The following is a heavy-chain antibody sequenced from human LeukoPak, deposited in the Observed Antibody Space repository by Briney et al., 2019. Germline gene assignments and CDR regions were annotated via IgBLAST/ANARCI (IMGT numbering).Heavy chain of an antibody. D-gene: IGHD6-6*01. J-gene: IGHJ6*03. CDR3: ARLGAWQLGYYYYYYMDV. CDR2: IYTSGST. Sequence: PSETLSLTCTVSGGSISSGSYYWSWIRQPAGKGLEWIGRIYTSGSTNYNPSLKSRVTISVDTSKNQFSLKLSSVTAADTAVYYCARLGAWQLGYYYYYYMDVWGKGTTVTVSS. CDR1: GGSISSGSYY. V-gene: IGHV4-61*02.